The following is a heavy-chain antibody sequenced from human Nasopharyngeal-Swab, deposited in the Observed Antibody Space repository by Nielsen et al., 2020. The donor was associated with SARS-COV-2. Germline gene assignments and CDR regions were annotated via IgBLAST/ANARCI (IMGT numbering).Heavy chain of an antibody. CDR3: ARVPAVAASRIDY. Sequence: ASVKVSCKASGYTLSTYAMYWVRQAPGQRPEFMGWINAGKGNTIYSQKFQGRDRISRDTSANTVYMELNRLRSEDTAVYYCARVPAVAASRIDYWGQGILVTVSS. CDR2: INAGKGNT. D-gene: IGHD6-19*01. V-gene: IGHV1-3*01. J-gene: IGHJ4*02. CDR1: GYTLSTYA.